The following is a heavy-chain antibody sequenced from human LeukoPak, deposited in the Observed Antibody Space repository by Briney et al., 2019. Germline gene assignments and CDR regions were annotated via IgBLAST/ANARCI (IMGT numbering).Heavy chain of an antibody. CDR3: ARDRVVGLIAAAGRGRFDP. V-gene: IGHV1-69*13. D-gene: IGHD6-13*01. J-gene: IGHJ5*02. CDR1: GGTFSSYA. Sequence: SVKVSCEASGGTFSSYAISWVRQAPGQGLEWMGGIIPIFGAANYAQKFQGRVTITADESTSTAYMELSSLRSEDTAVYYCARDRVVGLIAAAGRGRFDPWGQGTLVTVSS. CDR2: IIPIFGAA.